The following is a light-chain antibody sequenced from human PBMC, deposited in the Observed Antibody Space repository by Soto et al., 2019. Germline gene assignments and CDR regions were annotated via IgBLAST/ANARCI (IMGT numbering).Light chain of an antibody. CDR3: SSYTTNREAV. J-gene: IGLJ2*01. CDR1: SSDVGSYNL. Sequence: QSALTQPASVSGSPGQSITISCTGTSSDVGSYNLVSWYQQHPGKAPKLMIYEVTNRPSGVSNRFSGSKSGNTASLTISGLQAEDEADYYCSSYTTNREAVFGGGTKLTVL. CDR2: EVT. V-gene: IGLV2-14*02.